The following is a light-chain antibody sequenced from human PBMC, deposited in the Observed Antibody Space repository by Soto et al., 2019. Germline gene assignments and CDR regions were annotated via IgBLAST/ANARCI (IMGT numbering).Light chain of an antibody. J-gene: IGLJ2*01. CDR3: QSYDTRLSGSI. Sequence: QSVLTQPPSLSGAPGQRVSISCTGSSSNIGAGFDVHWYQQLPGTAPKLLISGNSNRPSGVPDRSSVSKSGTSASLAITGLQDEDEAEYYCQSYDTRLSGSIFGGGTKLTVL. CDR1: SSNIGAGFD. V-gene: IGLV1-40*01. CDR2: GNS.